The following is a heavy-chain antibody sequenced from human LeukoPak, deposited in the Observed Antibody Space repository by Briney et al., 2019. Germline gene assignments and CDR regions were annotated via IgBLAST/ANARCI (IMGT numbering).Heavy chain of an antibody. J-gene: IGHJ4*02. V-gene: IGHV3-7*03. D-gene: IGHD6-13*01. CDR2: IRQDGDTK. CDR3: ARSLPYGTTWYGRSDF. CDR1: GFPFNAYW. Sequence: PGGSLRLSCAASGFPFNAYWMTWVRQAPGKGLEWVANIRQDGDTKYYVDSVKGRFTISRDNAMNSLYLQMNSQRAEDTAIYYCARSLPYGTTWYGRSDFWGQGTLVTVSS.